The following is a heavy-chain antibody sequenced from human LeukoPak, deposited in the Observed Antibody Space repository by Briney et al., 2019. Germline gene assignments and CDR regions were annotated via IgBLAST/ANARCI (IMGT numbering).Heavy chain of an antibody. Sequence: PSETLSLTCTVSGYSISSDYYWGWIRQPPGKGLEWIGSVHHSGRTYYNPSLKSRVTISVDTSKNQFSLKLSSVTAADTAVYYCAREVRAMVRISTFDYWGQGTLVTVSS. V-gene: IGHV4-38-2*02. CDR1: GYSISSDYY. D-gene: IGHD3-10*01. CDR2: VHHSGRT. CDR3: AREVRAMVRISTFDY. J-gene: IGHJ4*02.